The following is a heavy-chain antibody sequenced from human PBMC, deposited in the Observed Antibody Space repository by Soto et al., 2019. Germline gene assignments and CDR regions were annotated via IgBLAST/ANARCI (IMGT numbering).Heavy chain of an antibody. Sequence: SETLSLTCTVSGGSISSSSYYWGWIRQPPGKGLEWIGSIYYSGSTYYNPSLKSRVTISVDTSKNQFSLKLSSVTAADTAVYYCARGPFGAFDYWGQGTLVTVSS. V-gene: IGHV4-39*01. CDR2: IYYSGST. J-gene: IGHJ4*02. D-gene: IGHD2-15*01. CDR3: ARGPFGAFDY. CDR1: GGSISSSSYY.